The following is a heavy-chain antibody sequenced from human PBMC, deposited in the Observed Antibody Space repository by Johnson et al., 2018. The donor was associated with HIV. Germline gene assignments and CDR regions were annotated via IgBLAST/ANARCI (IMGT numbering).Heavy chain of an antibody. CDR1: GFTFSNYD. D-gene: IGHD2-8*02. CDR2: INRDGSEK. J-gene: IGHJ3*02. CDR3: GRESTGAGTAFDI. Sequence: VQLVESGGGLVQPGGSLRLSCAASGFTFSNYDIHWVRQPPGKGLEWVANINRDGSEKYYVDSVKGRFTISRDNAQNSLYLQMNSLRAEDTAVYYCGRESTGAGTAFDIWGQGTMVTVSS. V-gene: IGHV3-7*01.